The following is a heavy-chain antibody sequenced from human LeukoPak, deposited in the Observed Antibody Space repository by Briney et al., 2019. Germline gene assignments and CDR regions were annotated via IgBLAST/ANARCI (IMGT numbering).Heavy chain of an antibody. CDR3: ASLRPIGYCSSTSCKMDV. J-gene: IGHJ6*04. CDR1: EFTFSSYE. Sequence: PGGSLRLSCAASEFTFSSYEMNWVRQAPGKGLEWVSYISSNGSTIYYADSVKGRFTIYRDNAKNSLYLQMNSLRAEDTAVYYCASLRPIGYCSSTSCKMDVWGKGTTVTVSS. CDR2: ISSNGSTI. V-gene: IGHV3-48*03. D-gene: IGHD2-2*01.